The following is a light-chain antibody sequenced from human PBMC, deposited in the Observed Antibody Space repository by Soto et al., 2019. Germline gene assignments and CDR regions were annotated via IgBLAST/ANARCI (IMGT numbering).Light chain of an antibody. CDR2: GAS. CDR3: QHYGSSGT. J-gene: IGKJ1*01. CDR1: QSIPYSY. V-gene: IGKV3-20*01. Sequence: EVVLTQSPGTLSLSPGDRATLFCRASQSIPYSYLAWYQQKPGQAPRLLMYGASFRATGIPARFSGRGSGTDFTLTISRLEPEDFAVYYCQHYGSSGTFGQGTKVDIK.